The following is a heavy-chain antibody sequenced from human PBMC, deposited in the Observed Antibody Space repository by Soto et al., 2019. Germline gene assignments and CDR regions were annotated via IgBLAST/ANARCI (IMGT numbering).Heavy chain of an antibody. CDR1: GFTFDDYA. CDR3: AKVEYDSSGYYRFDY. V-gene: IGHV3-9*01. J-gene: IGHJ4*02. CDR2: ISWNSGSI. D-gene: IGHD3-22*01. Sequence: EVQLLESGGGLVQPGGSLRLSCAASGFTFDDYAMHWVRQAPGKGLEWVSGISWNSGSIGYADSVKGRFTISRDNAKNSLYLQMNSLRAEDTALYYCAKVEYDSSGYYRFDYWGQGTLVTVSS.